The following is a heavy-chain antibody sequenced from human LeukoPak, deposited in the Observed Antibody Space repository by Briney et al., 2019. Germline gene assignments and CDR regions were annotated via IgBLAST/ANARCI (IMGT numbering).Heavy chain of an antibody. CDR3: ARDRGYSYAFVY. V-gene: IGHV4-4*07. J-gene: IGHJ4*02. Sequence: SETLSLTCTVSGGSISSYYWSRIRQPAGKGLEWIGRIYTSGSTNYNPSLKSRVTISIDTSKNQFSLKLNSVTAADTAVYYCARDRGYSYAFVYWGQGTLVTVSS. CDR2: IYTSGST. D-gene: IGHD5-18*01. CDR1: GGSISSYY.